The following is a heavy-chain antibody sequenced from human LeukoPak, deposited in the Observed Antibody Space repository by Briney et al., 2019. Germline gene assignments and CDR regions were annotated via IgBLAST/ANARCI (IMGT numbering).Heavy chain of an antibody. J-gene: IGHJ3*02. D-gene: IGHD3-22*01. CDR2: IYYSGST. Sequence: PSETLSLTCTVSGGSISDISYYWSWIRQPPGKGLEWIGYIYYSGSTNYNPSLKSRVTISVDTSKNQFSLKLSSVTAADTAVYYCARRKYYDSSGSDAFDIWGQGTMVTVSS. V-gene: IGHV4-61*01. CDR3: ARRKYYDSSGSDAFDI. CDR1: GGSISDISYY.